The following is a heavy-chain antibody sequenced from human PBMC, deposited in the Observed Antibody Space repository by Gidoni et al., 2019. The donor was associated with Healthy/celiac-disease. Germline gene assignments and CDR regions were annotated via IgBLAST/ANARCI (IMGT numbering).Heavy chain of an antibody. J-gene: IGHJ4*02. CDR2: IWYDGSNK. Sequence: QVQLVESGGGVVQPGRSLRLSCAASGCTFSSYGMHWVRQAPGKGLEWVAVIWYDGSNKYYADSVKGRFTISRDNSKNTLYLQMNSLRAEDTAVYYCARKDFDWLFIDYWGQGTLVTVSS. CDR3: ARKDFDWLFIDY. V-gene: IGHV3-33*01. CDR1: GCTFSSYG. D-gene: IGHD3-9*01.